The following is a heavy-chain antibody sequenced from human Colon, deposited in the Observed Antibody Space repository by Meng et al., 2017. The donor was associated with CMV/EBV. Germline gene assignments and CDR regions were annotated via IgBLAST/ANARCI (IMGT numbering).Heavy chain of an antibody. CDR3: ARGLTHLGGSTLRAFDY. D-gene: IGHD1-26*01. V-gene: IGHV3-53*01. J-gene: IGHJ4*02. Sequence: LSLTCAASGFNVSNNYLNWVRQAPGKGLEWVSVIFSAGGSYYADSVKGRFTISRDISKNMVFLEMNGLTAEDTAVYYCARGLTHLGGSTLRAFDYWGQGTLVTVSS. CDR1: GFNVSNNY. CDR2: IFSAGGS.